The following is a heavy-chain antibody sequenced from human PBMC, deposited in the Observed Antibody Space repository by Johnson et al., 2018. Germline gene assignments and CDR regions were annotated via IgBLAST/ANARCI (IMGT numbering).Heavy chain of an antibody. CDR1: GFTFSNAW. D-gene: IGHD6-13*01. V-gene: IGHV3-15*01. Sequence: VQLGQCGGGLVEPGGSLRLSCAASGFTFSNAWMTWVRQAPGKGLEWVGRIKSKTDGGTTDYAAPVKGRFTLSRDDPKNTLYLHKNSLKTEDTAVYYCTTGLEQKLVVSNYSYYNGGDVWGQGTTVTVSS. J-gene: IGHJ6*02. CDR2: IKSKTDGGTT. CDR3: TTGLEQKLVVSNYSYYNGGDV.